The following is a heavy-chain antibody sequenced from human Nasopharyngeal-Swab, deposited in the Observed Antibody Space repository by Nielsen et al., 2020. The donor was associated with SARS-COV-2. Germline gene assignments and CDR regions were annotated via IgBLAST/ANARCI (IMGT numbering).Heavy chain of an antibody. CDR3: AKGQVAGTLSRFEH. V-gene: IGHV3-23*01. J-gene: IGHJ4*02. Sequence: GESLKISCAASEITISNYAMSWVRPAPGKGPEWVSGTSGSGGSTNYADSVQGRFTISRDNSMNTLYLQMNSLRAEDTAIYYCAKGQVAGTLSRFEHWGQGALVTVSS. D-gene: IGHD6-19*01. CDR1: EITISNYA. CDR2: TSGSGGST.